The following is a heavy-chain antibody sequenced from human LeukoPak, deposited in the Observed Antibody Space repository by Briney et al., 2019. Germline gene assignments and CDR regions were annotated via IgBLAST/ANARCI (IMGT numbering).Heavy chain of an antibody. J-gene: IGHJ5*02. CDR3: ARAVTIPWFDP. V-gene: IGHV3-74*01. CDR2: INSDGSST. Sequence: GGSLRLSCAASGFTFSSYWMHWVRQAPGKGLVWVSRINSDGSSTSYADSVEGRFTISRDNAKNTLYLQMNSLRAEDTAVYYCARAVTIPWFDPWGQGTLVTVSS. CDR1: GFTFSSYW. D-gene: IGHD2-21*01.